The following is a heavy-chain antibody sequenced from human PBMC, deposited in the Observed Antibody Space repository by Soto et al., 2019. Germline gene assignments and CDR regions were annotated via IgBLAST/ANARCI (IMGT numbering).Heavy chain of an antibody. D-gene: IGHD3-16*01. CDR2: ISYDGSNK. CDR1: GFTFSSYV. J-gene: IGHJ6*02. Sequence: LRLSCAASGFTFSSYVMHWVRQAPGKGLEWVAVISYDGSNKYYADSVKGRFTISRDNSKNTLYLQMNSLRAEDTAVYYCARAYDYGMDVWGQGTTVTVSS. CDR3: ARAYDYGMDV. V-gene: IGHV3-30-3*01.